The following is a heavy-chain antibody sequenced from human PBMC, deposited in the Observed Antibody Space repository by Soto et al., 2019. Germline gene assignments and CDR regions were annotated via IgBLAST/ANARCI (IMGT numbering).Heavy chain of an antibody. CDR3: AREGGGGSIPFDY. Sequence: PGGSLRLSCAASGFTFSSYGMHWVRQAPGKGLEWVAVIWYDGSNKYYADSVKGRFTISRDNSKNTLYLQMNSLRAEDTAVYYCAREGGGGSIPFDYWGQGTLVTVSS. CDR1: GFTFSSYG. V-gene: IGHV3-33*01. CDR2: IWYDGSNK. D-gene: IGHD2-15*01. J-gene: IGHJ4*02.